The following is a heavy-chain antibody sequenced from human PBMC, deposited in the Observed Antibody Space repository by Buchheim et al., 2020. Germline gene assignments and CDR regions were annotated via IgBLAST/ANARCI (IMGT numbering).Heavy chain of an antibody. CDR1: GFTFSSYA. J-gene: IGHJ4*02. CDR3: AKGEYCTNGVCYTPFDY. CDR2: ISGSGGST. Sequence: EVQLLESGGGLVQPGGSLRLSCAASGFTFSSYAMSWVRQAPGKGVEWVSAISGSGGSTYYADSVKGRFTISRDNSKNTLYLPMNSLRAEDTAVYYCAKGEYCTNGVCYTPFDYWGQGTL. D-gene: IGHD2-8*01. V-gene: IGHV3-23*01.